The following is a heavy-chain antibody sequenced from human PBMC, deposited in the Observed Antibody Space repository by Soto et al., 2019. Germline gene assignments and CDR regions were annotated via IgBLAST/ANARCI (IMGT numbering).Heavy chain of an antibody. V-gene: IGHV1-46*03. CDR2: INPSGGST. D-gene: IGHD3-3*01. J-gene: IGHJ6*03. CDR1: GYIVTSHY. Sequence: SVTVSFQAYGYIVTSHYMRWVQQDPGQGLEWIEIINPSGGSTSYAQKFQGRVTMTRDTSTSTVYMELSSLRSEDTAVYYCARADGYDFWSGYPPVYYYMVAWCKGTTVTVSS. CDR3: ARADGYDFWSGYPPVYYYMVA.